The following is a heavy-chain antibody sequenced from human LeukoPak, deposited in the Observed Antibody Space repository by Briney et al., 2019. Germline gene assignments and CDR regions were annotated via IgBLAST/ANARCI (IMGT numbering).Heavy chain of an antibody. D-gene: IGHD2-15*01. Sequence: SETLSLTCTVSGGSISSSSYYWGWIRQPPGKGLEWIGSTYYSGSTYYNPSLKSRVTISVDTSKNQFSLKLSSVTAADTAVYYCARQHRYCSGGSCYSGEFDYWGQGTLVTVSS. CDR2: TYYSGST. J-gene: IGHJ4*02. V-gene: IGHV4-39*01. CDR3: ARQHRYCSGGSCYSGEFDY. CDR1: GGSISSSSYY.